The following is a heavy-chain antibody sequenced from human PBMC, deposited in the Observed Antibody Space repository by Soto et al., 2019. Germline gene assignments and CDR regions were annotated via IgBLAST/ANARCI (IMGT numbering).Heavy chain of an antibody. Sequence: GEALKISCKTSGYSFTGYWVAWVRQTPGRVLEWMGIIYPADSDIRYSPSFQGQVTISADKSISTVYLQWSSLKASDTAMYYCARQDGFGLYYFDYWGQGXLVTVYS. J-gene: IGHJ4*02. CDR2: IYPADSDI. V-gene: IGHV5-51*01. CDR1: GYSFTGYW. CDR3: ARQDGFGLYYFDY. D-gene: IGHD3-10*01.